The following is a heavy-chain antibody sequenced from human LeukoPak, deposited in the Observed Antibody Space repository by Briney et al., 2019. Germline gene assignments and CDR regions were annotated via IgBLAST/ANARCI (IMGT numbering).Heavy chain of an antibody. CDR2: IYYSGST. CDR1: GGSISSSSYY. J-gene: IGHJ4*02. D-gene: IGHD5-12*01. Sequence: PSETLSLTCPVSGGSISSSSYYWGWIRQPPGKGLEWIGSIYYSGSTYYNPSLKSRVTISVDTSKNQFSLKLSSVTAADTAVYYCARQTDSGHDFDYWGQGTLVTVSS. CDR3: ARQTDSGHDFDY. V-gene: IGHV4-39*01.